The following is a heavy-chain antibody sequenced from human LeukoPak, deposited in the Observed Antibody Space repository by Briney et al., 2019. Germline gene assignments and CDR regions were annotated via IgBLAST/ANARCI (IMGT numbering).Heavy chain of an antibody. V-gene: IGHV3-21*01. CDR3: ARDESWCSSTSCYAGPGDY. CDR2: ISSSSSYI. CDR1: GFTFSSYS. J-gene: IGHJ4*02. D-gene: IGHD2-2*01. Sequence: GGSPRLSCAASGFTFSSYSMNWVRQAPGKGLEWVSSISSSSSYIYYADSVKGRFTISRDNAKNSLYLQMNSLRAEDTAVYYCARDESWCSSTSCYAGPGDYWGQGTLVTVSS.